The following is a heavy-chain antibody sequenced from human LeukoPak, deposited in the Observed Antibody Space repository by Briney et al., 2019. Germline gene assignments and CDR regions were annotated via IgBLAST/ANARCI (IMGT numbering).Heavy chain of an antibody. V-gene: IGHV3-33*06. Sequence: GGSLRLSCATSGFRFSHHAMHWVRQAPGKGLEWVAVIWSDGSERYYAISRDDSQKMVYLQMNRLRTEDTAVYYCVKDVQRGFDYTNSLDHWGEGALVAVSS. J-gene: IGHJ4*02. CDR2: IWSDGSER. CDR1: GFRFSHHA. CDR3: VKDVQRGFDYTNSLDH. D-gene: IGHD4-11*01.